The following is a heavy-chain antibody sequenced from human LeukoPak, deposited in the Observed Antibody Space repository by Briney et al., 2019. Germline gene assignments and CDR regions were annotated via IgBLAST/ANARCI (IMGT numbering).Heavy chain of an antibody. D-gene: IGHD3-3*01. CDR1: GGSISSSNW. V-gene: IGHV4-4*02. CDR3: ARHEGTIFAGEDY. Sequence: SETLSLTCAVSGGSISSSNWWSWVRQPPGKGLEWIGEIFHSGITNYNPSLKSRVTISLDKSKNQFSLKLSSVTAADTAVYYCARHEGTIFAGEDYWGQGTLVTVSS. CDR2: IFHSGIT. J-gene: IGHJ4*02.